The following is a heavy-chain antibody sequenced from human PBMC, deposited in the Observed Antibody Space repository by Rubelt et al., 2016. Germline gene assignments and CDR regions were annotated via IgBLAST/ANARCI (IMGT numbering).Heavy chain of an antibody. Sequence: QVQLVQSGAEVKKPGASVKVSCKASGYTFTSYYMHWVRQAPGQGLEWMGIINPSGGSTSYAQKFQVRVTMTRDTSTSTVYMELSSLRSEDTAVYYCARIGGNKWELPSGMDVWGQGTTVTVSS. CDR1: GYTFTSYY. V-gene: IGHV1-46*01. D-gene: IGHD1-26*01. CDR2: INPSGGST. CDR3: ARIGGNKWELPSGMDV. J-gene: IGHJ6*02.